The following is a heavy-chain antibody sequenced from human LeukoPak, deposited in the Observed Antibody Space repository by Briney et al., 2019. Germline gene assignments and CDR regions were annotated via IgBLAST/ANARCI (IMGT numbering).Heavy chain of an antibody. D-gene: IGHD3-10*01. Sequence: GASVKVACKASGYTFTSYYIHWVRQAPGQGLEWMGVINPRGAGTSYAQKFQGRVTMTRDTSTTTVYMDLSTLRSEDTAVYYCARGSDFTVVRGVIGDFWGQGTLVTVSS. V-gene: IGHV1-46*01. CDR3: ARGSDFTVVRGVIGDF. J-gene: IGHJ4*02. CDR1: GYTFTSYY. CDR2: INPRGAGT.